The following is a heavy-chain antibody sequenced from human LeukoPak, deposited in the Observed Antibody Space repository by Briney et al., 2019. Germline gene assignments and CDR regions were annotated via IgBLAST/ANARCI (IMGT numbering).Heavy chain of an antibody. CDR1: GGSISSGSYY. D-gene: IGHD3-3*01. CDR3: ARDTAYDFWSGYRGGWFDP. CDR2: IYTSGST. V-gene: IGHV4-61*02. Sequence: SQTLSLTCTVSGGSISSGSYYWSWIRQPAGKGLEWIGRIYTSGSTNYNPSLKSRVTISVDTSKNQFSLELSSVTAADTAVYYCARDTAYDFWSGYRGGWFDPWGQGTLVTVSS. J-gene: IGHJ5*02.